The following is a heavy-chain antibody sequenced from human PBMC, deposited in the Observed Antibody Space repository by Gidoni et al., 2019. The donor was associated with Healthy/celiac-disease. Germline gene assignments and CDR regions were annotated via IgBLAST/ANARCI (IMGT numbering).Heavy chain of an antibody. J-gene: IGHJ4*02. CDR1: GFPFSSYG. D-gene: IGHD1-26*01. V-gene: IGHV3-30*18. CDR2: ISYDGSNK. Sequence: QVQLVESGGGVVQPGRSRRLSCAASGFPFSSYGMHWVRQAPGKGLEWVAVISYDGSNKYYADSVKGRFTISRDNSKNTLYLQMNSLRAEDTAVYYCAKESGSYQMAGLFDYWGQGTLVTVSS. CDR3: AKESGSYQMAGLFDY.